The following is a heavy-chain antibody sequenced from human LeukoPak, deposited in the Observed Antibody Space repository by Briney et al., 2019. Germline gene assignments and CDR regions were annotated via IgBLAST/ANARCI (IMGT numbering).Heavy chain of an antibody. CDR3: ARVPSDQGGAFDI. J-gene: IGHJ3*02. CDR1: GFTFSSYS. V-gene: IGHV3-21*01. Sequence: GGSLRLSCAASGFTFSSYSMNWVRQAPGKGLEWVSSISSSSSYIYYADSVKGRFTISRDNAKNSLYLQMNSLRAEDTAVYYCARVPSDQGGAFDIWGQGTMVTVSS. CDR2: ISSSSSYI. D-gene: IGHD1-26*01.